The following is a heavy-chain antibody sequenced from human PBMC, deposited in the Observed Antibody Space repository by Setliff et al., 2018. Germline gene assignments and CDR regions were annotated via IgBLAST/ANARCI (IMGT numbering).Heavy chain of an antibody. CDR3: AKQGSYYYYMDV. Sequence: SETLSLTCTVSGGSMGSYYWSWIRQPPGKGLEWIGGINHRGNTNYNPSLKSRVTMSVDTSKNQFSLKLRSMTAADTAVYYCAKQGSYYYYMDVWAKGTTVTVSS. V-gene: IGHV4-34*01. CDR1: GGSMGSYY. CDR2: INHRGNT. D-gene: IGHD6-13*01. J-gene: IGHJ6*03.